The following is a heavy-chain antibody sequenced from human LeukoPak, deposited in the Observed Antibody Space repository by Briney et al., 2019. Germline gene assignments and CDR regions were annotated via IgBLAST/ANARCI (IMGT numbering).Heavy chain of an antibody. J-gene: IGHJ4*02. CDR3: ARRTNCGGDCHFDY. D-gene: IGHD2-21*02. CDR2: IYYTGTT. CDR1: GGSISSSSYH. Sequence: PSEALSLTCSVSGGSISSSSYHWGWIRQPPGKGLEWIGSIYYTGTTYYNPSLKSRVTMSVDTSKNQFSLKLSSVTAADTAVYYCARRTNCGGDCHFDYWGQGTLVTVSS. V-gene: IGHV4-39*01.